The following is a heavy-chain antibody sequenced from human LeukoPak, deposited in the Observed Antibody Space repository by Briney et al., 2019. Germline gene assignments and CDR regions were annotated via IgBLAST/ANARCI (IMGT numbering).Heavy chain of an antibody. Sequence: ASVKVSCKASGYTFTSYDINWVRQATGQGLEWMGWMNPNSGNTGYAQKFQGRVTMTRNTSISTAYMELSSLRSEDTAVYYCARGSWWGHYFGYWGQGTLVTVSS. J-gene: IGHJ4*02. CDR2: MNPNSGNT. V-gene: IGHV1-8*01. CDR1: GYTFTSYD. D-gene: IGHD2-15*01. CDR3: ARGSWWGHYFGY.